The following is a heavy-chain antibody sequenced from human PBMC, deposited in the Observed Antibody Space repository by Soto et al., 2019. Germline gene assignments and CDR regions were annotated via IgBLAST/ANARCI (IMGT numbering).Heavy chain of an antibody. D-gene: IGHD4-17*01. J-gene: IGHJ6*03. CDR3: ARATTVTTVPSYYYYMDV. CDR1: GGTFSSYT. CDR2: IIPILGIA. Sequence: QVQLVQSGAEVKKPGSSVKVSCKASGGTFSSYTISWVRQAPGQGLEWMGRIIPILGIANYAQKFQGRVTITADKSTSTAYMELSSLRSEDTAVYYCARATTVTTVPSYYYYMDVWGKGTTVTVSS. V-gene: IGHV1-69*02.